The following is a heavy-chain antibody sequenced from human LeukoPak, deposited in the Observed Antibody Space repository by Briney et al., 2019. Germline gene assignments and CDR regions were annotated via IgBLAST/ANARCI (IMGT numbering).Heavy chain of an antibody. J-gene: IGHJ4*02. CDR1: GFTFSSYA. D-gene: IGHD6-19*01. CDR2: MSGSGDNT. V-gene: IGHV3-23*01. Sequence: QSGGSLRLSRAASGFTFSSYAMSWVRQAPGKGLEWVSAMSGSGDNTFYTDSVRGRFTISRDNSKNTLYLQMNSLRAEDTAVYYCAKARYSSGRFSFDYWGQGTLLIVSS. CDR3: AKARYSSGRFSFDY.